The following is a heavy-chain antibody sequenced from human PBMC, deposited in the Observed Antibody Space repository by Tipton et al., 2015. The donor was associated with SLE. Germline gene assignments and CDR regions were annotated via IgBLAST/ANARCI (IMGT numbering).Heavy chain of an antibody. CDR1: GGSISSYY. CDR2: INHSGST. Sequence: TLSLTCTVSGGSISSYYWSWIRQPPGKGLEWIGEINHSGSTNYNPSLKSRITISVDTSKNQFSLKLSSVTAADTAVYYCARGGPYSSTWYYFDYWGQGTLVTVSS. V-gene: IGHV4-34*01. D-gene: IGHD6-13*01. J-gene: IGHJ4*02. CDR3: ARGGPYSSTWYYFDY.